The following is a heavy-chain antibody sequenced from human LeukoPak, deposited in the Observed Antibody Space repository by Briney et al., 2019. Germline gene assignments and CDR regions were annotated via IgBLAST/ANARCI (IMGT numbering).Heavy chain of an antibody. J-gene: IGHJ3*02. Sequence: PSETLSLTCAVSGGSISSGGYSGSWIRQPPGEGLEWIGYIYYSGSTYYNPSLKSQVTISEDTSKNQFSLKLICVTAADTAVYYSAKSNHYGLVDIWGQGTMVTVSS. CDR1: GGSISSGGYS. D-gene: IGHD1-26*01. CDR2: IYYSGST. V-gene: IGHV4-30-4*07. CDR3: AKSNHYGLVDI.